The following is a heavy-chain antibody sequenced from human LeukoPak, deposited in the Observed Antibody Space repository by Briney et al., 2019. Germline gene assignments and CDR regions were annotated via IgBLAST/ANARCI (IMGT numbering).Heavy chain of an antibody. V-gene: IGHV4-59*01. CDR1: GGSISSYY. Sequence: SETLSLTCTVSGGSISSYYWSWIRQPPGKGLEWIGYIYYSGSTNYNPPLKSRVTISADTSKNQFSLKLSSVTAADTAVYYCARVQQLVFDYWGQGTLVTVSS. CDR3: ARVQQLVFDY. J-gene: IGHJ4*02. D-gene: IGHD6-13*01. CDR2: IYYSGST.